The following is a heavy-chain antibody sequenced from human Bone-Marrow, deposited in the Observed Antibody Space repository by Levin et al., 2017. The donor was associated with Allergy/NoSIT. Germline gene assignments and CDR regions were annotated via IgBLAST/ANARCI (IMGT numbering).Heavy chain of an antibody. CDR2: IIPIFGTA. CDR1: GGTFSSYA. Sequence: GASVKVSCKASGGTFSSYAISWVRQAPGQGLEWMGGIIPIFGTANYAQKFQGRVTITADESTSTAYMELSSLRSEDTAVYYCAVGYQLPSGDYYYYMDVWGKGTTVTVSS. CDR3: AVGYQLPSGDYYYYMDV. J-gene: IGHJ6*03. V-gene: IGHV1-69*13. D-gene: IGHD2-2*01.